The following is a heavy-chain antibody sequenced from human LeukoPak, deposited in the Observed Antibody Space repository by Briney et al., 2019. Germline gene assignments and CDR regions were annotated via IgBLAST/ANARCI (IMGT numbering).Heavy chain of an antibody. CDR2: IQFDGSNK. V-gene: IGHV3-30*02. CDR1: GFTFSNFG. Sequence: GGSLRLSCAASGFTFSNFGMHWVRQAPGKGLEWVTFIQFDGSNKYYADSVKGRFTISRDNAKNSLYLQMNSLRAEDTAVYYCARDRYSGSYPLDVWGKGTTVTVSS. CDR3: ARDRYSGSYPLDV. D-gene: IGHD1-26*01. J-gene: IGHJ6*04.